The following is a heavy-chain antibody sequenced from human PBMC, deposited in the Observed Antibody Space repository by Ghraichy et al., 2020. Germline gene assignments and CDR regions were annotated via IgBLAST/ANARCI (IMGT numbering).Heavy chain of an antibody. J-gene: IGHJ6*03. CDR3: ARVQSAAAGLYYYYYMDV. V-gene: IGHV4-59*01. D-gene: IGHD6-13*01. CDR2: IYYSGST. CDR1: GGSISSYY. Sequence: SETLSLTCTVSGGSISSYYWSWIRQPPGKGLEWIGYIYYSGSTNYNPSLKSRVTISVDTSKNQFSLKLSSVTAADTAVHYCARVQSAAAGLYYYYYMDVWGKGTTVTVSS.